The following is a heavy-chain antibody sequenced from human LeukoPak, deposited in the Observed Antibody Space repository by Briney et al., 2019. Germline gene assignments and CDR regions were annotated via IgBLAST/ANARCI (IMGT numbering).Heavy chain of an antibody. J-gene: IGHJ5*02. D-gene: IGHD2-15*01. V-gene: IGHV1-3*04. CDR1: GYTFTDYA. CDR3: ARDHVVGLAPFDH. CDR2: INTGKGNT. Sequence: ASVKVSCKASGYTFTDYAMHWVRQAPGERLEWMGWINTGKGNTKYSQKFQGRVTITMDTSASTAYMELSSLRSEDTAVYYCARDHVVGLAPFDHWGQGTLVTVSS.